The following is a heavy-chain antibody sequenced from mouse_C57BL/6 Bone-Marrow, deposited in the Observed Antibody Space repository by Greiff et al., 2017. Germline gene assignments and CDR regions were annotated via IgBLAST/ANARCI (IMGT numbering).Heavy chain of an antibody. J-gene: IGHJ1*03. CDR1: GYTFTSYW. D-gene: IGHD2-4*01. CDR3: AVPIYYDFYWYFDV. CDR2: IDPSDSYT. V-gene: IGHV1-69*01. Sequence: QVQLQQPGAELVMPGASVKLSCKASGYTFTSYWMHWVKQRPGQGLEWIGEIDPSDSYTNYNQKFKGKSTLTVDKSSSTAYMQLISLTSEDSAVYYCAVPIYYDFYWYFDVWGTGTTVTVSS.